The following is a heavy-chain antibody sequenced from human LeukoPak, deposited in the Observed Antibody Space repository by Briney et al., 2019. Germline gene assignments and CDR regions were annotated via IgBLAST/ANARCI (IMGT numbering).Heavy chain of an antibody. D-gene: IGHD2-2*01. Sequence: GGSLRLSCAASGFTVTTKSMAWVRQAPGRGLEWVSVPSIPGSTYYADSVHGRFTISRDNSLNTLFLQMNSLRVEDTAVYYCASARESCIGSTCYEYFHHWGQGTPLTVPS. CDR3: ASARESCIGSTCYEYFHH. J-gene: IGHJ1*01. V-gene: IGHV3-53*01. CDR1: GFTVTTKS. CDR2: PSIPGST.